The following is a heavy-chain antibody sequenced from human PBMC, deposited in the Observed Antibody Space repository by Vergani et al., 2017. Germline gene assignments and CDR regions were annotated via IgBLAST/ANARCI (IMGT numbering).Heavy chain of an antibody. CDR1: GFTFNSYG. Sequence: QVQLVESGGGVVQPGGSLRLSCAASGFTFNSYGMHWVRQAPGKGLEWVASIRSDESRRYYGDSMEGPFTSSRDNSKNTLYLQMKSLRPEDTAVYYGAKEGGGYCSGGTCYPEYWGQGTLVIVSS. J-gene: IGHJ4*02. V-gene: IGHV3-30*02. D-gene: IGHD2-15*01. CDR2: IRSDESRR. CDR3: AKEGGGYCSGGTCYPEY.